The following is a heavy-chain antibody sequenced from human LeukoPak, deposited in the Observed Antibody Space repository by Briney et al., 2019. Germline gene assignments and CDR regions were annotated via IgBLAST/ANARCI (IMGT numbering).Heavy chain of an antibody. V-gene: IGHV3-64*01. CDR3: VLRFLEWPDY. CDR1: GFTFSSYA. Sequence: PGGSLRLSCAASGFTFSSYAMHWVRQAPGKGLEYVSAISSNGGSTYYANSVKGRFTISRDNSKNTLYLQMGSLRAEDMAVYYCVLRFLEWPDYWGQGTLVTVSS. CDR2: ISSNGGST. J-gene: IGHJ4*02. D-gene: IGHD3-3*01.